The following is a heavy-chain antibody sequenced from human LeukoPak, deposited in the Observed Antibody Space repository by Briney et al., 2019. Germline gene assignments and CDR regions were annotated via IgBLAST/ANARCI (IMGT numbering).Heavy chain of an antibody. CDR2: VSGRDTST. J-gene: IGHJ4*02. D-gene: IGHD3-9*01. V-gene: IGHV3-23*01. CDR1: GFTFSNYA. Sequence: GGSLRLSCAASGFTFSNYAMSWVRQAPGKGLEWVSAVSGRDTSTYYTDSVKGRFTISRDNSKNTLYLQMNSLSAEDTAIYYCAKWGDYDVLTGYYDSDYWGQATLVTVSS. CDR3: AKWGDYDVLTGYYDSDY.